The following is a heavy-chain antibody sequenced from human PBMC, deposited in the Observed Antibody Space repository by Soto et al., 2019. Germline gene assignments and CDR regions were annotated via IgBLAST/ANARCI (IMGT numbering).Heavy chain of an antibody. V-gene: IGHV1-3*04. J-gene: IGHJ4*02. CDR1: GYTFSSYA. Sequence: QVQLVQSGAEVKKPGASVKVSCRASGYTFSSYAIHWVRQAPGQRLEWVGWINTAKETTKYSQKFQGRVTITRDTSATIVYMDLSSLRSEDTAVYYCARGNSWSYCDHWGQGTLVTVSS. CDR2: INTAKETT. CDR3: ARGNSWSYCDH. D-gene: IGHD6-13*01.